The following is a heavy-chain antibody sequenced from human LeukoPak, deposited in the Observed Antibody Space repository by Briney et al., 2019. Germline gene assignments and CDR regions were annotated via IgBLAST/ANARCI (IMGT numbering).Heavy chain of an antibody. CDR1: GDSVSSNSAA. D-gene: IGHD6-13*01. V-gene: IGHV6-1*01. CDR3: TRAAAGTRRGVNWFDP. Sequence: SQTLSLTCAISGDSVSSNSAAWNWIRQSPSRGLGWLGRTYYRSKWYNDYAVSVKSRITISADTSKDQSSLQLNSVAPEDTAVYYCTRAAAGTRRGVNWFDPWGQGTLVTVSS. CDR2: TYYRSKWYN. J-gene: IGHJ5*02.